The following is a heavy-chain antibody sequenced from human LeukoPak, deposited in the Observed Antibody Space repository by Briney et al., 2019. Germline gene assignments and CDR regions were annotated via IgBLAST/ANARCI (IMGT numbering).Heavy chain of an antibody. CDR2: ISYDGSNK. CDR1: GFTFSSYA. J-gene: IGHJ4*02. Sequence: PGGSLRLSCAASGFTFSSYAMHWVRQAPGKGLEWVAVISYDGSNKYYADSVKGRFTISRDNSKNTLYLQMNSLRAEDTAVYYCARGSSSGGLGGFDYWGQGTLVTVSS. V-gene: IGHV3-30-3*01. CDR3: ARGSSSGGLGGFDY. D-gene: IGHD6-19*01.